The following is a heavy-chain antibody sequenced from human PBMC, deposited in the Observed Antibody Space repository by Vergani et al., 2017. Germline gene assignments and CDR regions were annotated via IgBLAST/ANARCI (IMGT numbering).Heavy chain of an antibody. CDR2: ISTRSTYT. CDR1: GFIFNNYN. D-gene: IGHD2-21*01. V-gene: IGHV3-21*01. Sequence: EVQLVESGGGLVKPGGSLTLSCAASGFIFNNYNLNWVRQVPGKGLEWVSTISTRSTYTHYAESVRGRFTISRDDAESSLYLQMNSLRAEDAAVYYCATSGTIHIVVAASDNEAFDVWGQGTVVTVSS. J-gene: IGHJ3*01. CDR3: ATSGTIHIVVAASDNEAFDV.